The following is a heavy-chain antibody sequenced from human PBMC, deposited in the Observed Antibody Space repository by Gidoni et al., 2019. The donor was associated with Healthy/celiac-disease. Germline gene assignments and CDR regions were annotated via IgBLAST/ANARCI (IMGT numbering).Heavy chain of an antibody. D-gene: IGHD3-22*01. J-gene: IGHJ4*02. V-gene: IGHV5-51*01. CDR1: GYSCTTYW. CDR2: IYPGDSDT. Sequence: EVQLVQSGAEAKKPAESLKIFCKGSGYSCTTYWIGWVRQIPGKGTESMGIIYPGDSDTRYSPSFQGQVTISADKSISTAYLQWSSLKASDTAMYYCARTYYYDSSGYSRAPFDYWGQGTLVTVSS. CDR3: ARTYYYDSSGYSRAPFDY.